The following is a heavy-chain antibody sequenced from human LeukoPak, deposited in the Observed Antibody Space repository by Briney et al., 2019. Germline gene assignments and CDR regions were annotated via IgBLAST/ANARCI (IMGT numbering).Heavy chain of an antibody. CDR3: AGGYQLLFSSGYGMDV. Sequence: SETLSLTCAVYGGSFSGYYWSWIRQPPGKGLEWIGEIYYSGSTNYNPSLKSRVTISVDTSKNQFSLKLSSVTAADTAVYYCAGGYQLLFSSGYGMDVWGQGTTVTVSS. CDR2: IYYSGST. J-gene: IGHJ6*02. D-gene: IGHD2-2*01. V-gene: IGHV4-34*01. CDR1: GGSFSGYY.